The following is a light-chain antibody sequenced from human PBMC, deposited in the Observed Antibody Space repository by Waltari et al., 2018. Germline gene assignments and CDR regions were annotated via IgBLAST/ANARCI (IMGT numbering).Light chain of an antibody. J-gene: IGLJ3*02. Sequence: QPVLTQSSSASASLGSSVKLTCTLSGGPRNYIIPWHQQQPGKAPRYLMKIEVSGNFKKGSGVPDRFSGSSSGADRHLTISSLHSEDEADYFCETWDSDTWVFGGGTTVTV. CDR1: GGPRNYI. V-gene: IGLV4-60*03. CDR3: ETWDSDTWV. CDR2: IEVSGNF.